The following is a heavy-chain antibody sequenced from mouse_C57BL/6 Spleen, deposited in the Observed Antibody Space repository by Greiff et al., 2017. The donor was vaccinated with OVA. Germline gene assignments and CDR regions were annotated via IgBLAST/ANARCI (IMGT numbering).Heavy chain of an antibody. CDR2: IDPSDSET. CDR1: GYTFTSYW. V-gene: IGHV1-52*01. J-gene: IGHJ2*01. Sequence: QVQLKQPGAELVRPGSSVKLSCKASGYTFTSYWMHWVKQRPIQGLEWIGNIDPSDSETHYNQKFKDKATLTVDKSSSTAYMQLSSLTSEDSAVYYCAREDLGDYCSSYGGVDYWGQGTTLTVSS. D-gene: IGHD1-1*01. CDR3: AREDLGDYCSSYGGVDY.